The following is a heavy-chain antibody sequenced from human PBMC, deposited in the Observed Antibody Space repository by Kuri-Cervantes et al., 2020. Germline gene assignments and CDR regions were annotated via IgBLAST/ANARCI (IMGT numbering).Heavy chain of an antibody. CDR2: INPSGGST. CDR3: ARDFQSNYDYYYYYGMDV. V-gene: IGHV1-46*01. Sequence: ASVKVSCKASGYTFTSYGISWVRQAPGQGLEWMGIINPSGGSTSYAQKFQGRVTMTRDTSTSTVYMELSSLRSEDTAVYYCARDFQSNYDYYYYYGMDVWGQGTTVTVSS. J-gene: IGHJ6*02. D-gene: IGHD4-11*01. CDR1: GYTFTSYG.